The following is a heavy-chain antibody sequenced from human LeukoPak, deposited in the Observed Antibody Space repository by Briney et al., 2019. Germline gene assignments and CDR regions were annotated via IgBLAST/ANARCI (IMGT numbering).Heavy chain of an antibody. J-gene: IGHJ6*03. CDR1: GFTFSDYY. D-gene: IGHD4-11*01. CDR3: ARDPVTTFHYYYYYYMDV. V-gene: IGHV3-11*04. Sequence: GGSLRLSCAASGFTFSDYYMRWIRQAPGKGREWVSYISSSGSTIYYADSVKGRFTISRDNDKNSLYLQMNSLRAEDTAVYYCARDPVTTFHYYYYYYMDVWGKGNTVPVSS. CDR2: ISSSGSTI.